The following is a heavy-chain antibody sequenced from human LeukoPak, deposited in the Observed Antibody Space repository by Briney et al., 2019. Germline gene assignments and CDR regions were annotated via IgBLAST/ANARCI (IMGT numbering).Heavy chain of an antibody. J-gene: IGHJ5*02. Sequence: ASVKVSCRASGYTFTDYYINWVRQAPGQGLEWMGWINPNSGDTNYAQKFQDRVTMTRDTSISTAYIELNLLRSDDTAVYYCARGDYYGSPKVVAAWGQGTLVTVSS. CDR1: GYTFTDYY. CDR2: INPNSGDT. CDR3: ARGDYYGSPKVVAA. D-gene: IGHD3-10*01. V-gene: IGHV1-2*02.